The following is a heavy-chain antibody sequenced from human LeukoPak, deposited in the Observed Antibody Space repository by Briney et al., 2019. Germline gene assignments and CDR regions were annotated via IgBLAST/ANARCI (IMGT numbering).Heavy chain of an antibody. CDR1: GASISSGSNY. CDR3: ARGVARSSKFHFSYYFDY. CDR2: IYSSGST. Sequence: SETLSLTCSVSGASISSGSNYWGWIRQPPGKTLEWIGSIYSSGSTYYNPSLKSRVIIIIDTPKNHFSLTLSSVTAADTAVYYCARGVARSSKFHFSYYFDYWGQGTLVTVSS. V-gene: IGHV4-39*07. D-gene: IGHD6-6*01. J-gene: IGHJ4*02.